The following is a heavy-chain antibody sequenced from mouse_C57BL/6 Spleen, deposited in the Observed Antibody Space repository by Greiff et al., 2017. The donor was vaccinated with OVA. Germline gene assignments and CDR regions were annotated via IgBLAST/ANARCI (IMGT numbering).Heavy chain of an antibody. CDR2: IYPGDGDT. V-gene: IGHV1-80*01. D-gene: IGHD2-4*01. Sequence: QVQLQQSGAELVKPGASVKISCKASGYAFSSYWMNWVKQRPGKGLEWIGQIYPGDGDTNYNGKFKGKATLTADKSSSTAYMQLSSLTSEDSAVYFCARALYDYDEYYLDYWGQGTTLTVSS. CDR1: GYAFSSYW. J-gene: IGHJ2*01. CDR3: ARALYDYDEYYLDY.